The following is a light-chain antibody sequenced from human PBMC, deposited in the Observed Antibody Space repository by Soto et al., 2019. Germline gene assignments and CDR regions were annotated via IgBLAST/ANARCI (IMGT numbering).Light chain of an antibody. J-gene: IGKJ3*01. CDR1: QGISNY. CDR2: AAS. V-gene: IGKV1-27*01. Sequence: DIQMTQSPSSLSESVGDRVTITCRASQGISNYLAWHQQKPGKVPKLLISAASTLRSGVPSRFSGSGSGTDFTLTVSSLQPEDVATYYCQKYDSAPFTFGPGTRVSIK. CDR3: QKYDSAPFT.